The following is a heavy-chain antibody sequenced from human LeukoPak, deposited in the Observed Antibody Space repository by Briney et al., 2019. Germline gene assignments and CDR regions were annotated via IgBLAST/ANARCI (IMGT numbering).Heavy chain of an antibody. CDR2: IKEDGSET. V-gene: IGHV3-7*01. Sequence: GGSLRLSCAASGFIFKKYWMNWVRQVPGKGLECLANIKEDGSETYYADSVKGRFTISRDNPKNLLFLQINSLRVEDTAVYYCARETPRRGETRDGYRWGQGTVVTVSS. CDR1: GFIFKKYW. J-gene: IGHJ4*02. D-gene: IGHD5-24*01. CDR3: ARETPRRGETRDGYR.